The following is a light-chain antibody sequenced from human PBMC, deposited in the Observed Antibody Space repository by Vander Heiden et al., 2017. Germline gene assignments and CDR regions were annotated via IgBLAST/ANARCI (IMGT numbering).Light chain of an antibody. Sequence: YVLTQAPSVSVAPGQTPTFTCGGDNLGSKSVNWYQHQPGQAPVVGVTDNNHRPSGIPERFSGSSSGNTATLTIRRVEVGDEADYYCQVWDSSRDPVVFGGGTKLTVL. CDR2: DNN. J-gene: IGLJ2*01. CDR1: NLGSKS. CDR3: QVWDSSRDPVV. V-gene: IGLV3-21*02.